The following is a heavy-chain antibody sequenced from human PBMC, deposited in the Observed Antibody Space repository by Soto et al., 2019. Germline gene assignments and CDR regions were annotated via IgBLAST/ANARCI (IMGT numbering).Heavy chain of an antibody. D-gene: IGHD3-3*01. V-gene: IGHV1-18*01. CDR3: AREWYYDFWSGYYTTNWFDP. J-gene: IGHJ5*02. Sequence: ASVKVSCKASGYTFTSYGISWVRQAPGQGLEWMGWISAYNGNTNYAQKLQGRVTMTTDTSTSTAYMELRSLRSDDTAVYYCAREWYYDFWSGYYTTNWFDPWGQGTLVTV. CDR1: GYTFTSYG. CDR2: ISAYNGNT.